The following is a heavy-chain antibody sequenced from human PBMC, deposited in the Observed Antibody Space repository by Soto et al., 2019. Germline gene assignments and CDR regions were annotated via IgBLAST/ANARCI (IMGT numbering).Heavy chain of an antibody. Sequence: QVQLQESGPGLVKPSGTLSLTCAVSSGSISSSNWWRWVRQPPGKGLEWIGEIYHSGSTNYNPSLKSRVTISVDKSKNQFSLKLSSVTAADTAVYYCARDKPGDYFDYYYYMDVWGKGTTVTVSS. D-gene: IGHD4-17*01. CDR2: IYHSGST. V-gene: IGHV4-4*02. J-gene: IGHJ6*03. CDR1: SGSISSSNW. CDR3: ARDKPGDYFDYYYYMDV.